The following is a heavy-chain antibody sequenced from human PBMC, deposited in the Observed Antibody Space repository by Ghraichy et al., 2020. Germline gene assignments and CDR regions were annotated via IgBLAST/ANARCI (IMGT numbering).Heavy chain of an antibody. CDR2: INSDGSST. CDR1: GFTFSRSW. J-gene: IGHJ6*02. V-gene: IGHV3-74*01. Sequence: GESLNISCAASGFTFSRSWMHWVRQAPGKGLVWVARINSDGSSTTHADSVKGRFTISRDNAKSRLYLQMDSLRAEDTAVYYCTRSASESCSGGSCYGYYFYGMDVWGQGTTVTVSS. D-gene: IGHD2-15*01. CDR3: TRSASESCSGGSCYGYYFYGMDV.